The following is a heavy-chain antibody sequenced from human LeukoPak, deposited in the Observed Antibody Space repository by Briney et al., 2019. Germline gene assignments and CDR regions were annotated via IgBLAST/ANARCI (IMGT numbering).Heavy chain of an antibody. D-gene: IGHD3-22*01. CDR2: IKQDGSEK. Sequence: PGGSLTLSCAASGFTFSSYWMSWVRQAPGQGLEWVANIKQDGSEKYYVDSVKGRFTITRDNAKNSLYLQMNSLRAEDTAVYYCARDPAVIDYWGQGTLVTVSS. CDR3: ARDPAVIDY. CDR1: GFTFSSYW. J-gene: IGHJ4*02. V-gene: IGHV3-7*01.